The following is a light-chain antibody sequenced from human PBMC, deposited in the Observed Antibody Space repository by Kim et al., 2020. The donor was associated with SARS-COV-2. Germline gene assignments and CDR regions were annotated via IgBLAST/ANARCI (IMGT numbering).Light chain of an antibody. J-gene: IGKJ5*01. CDR2: DAS. V-gene: IGKV1-13*02. CDR3: QQFNSYPFT. Sequence: AIQLTQSPSSLSASVGDRVTITCRASQGISSALAWYQQKPGKVPKLLIYDASSLESGVPSRFSGSGSGTDFTLTISSLQPEDFATYYCQQFNSYPFTFGQGTRLEIK. CDR1: QGISSA.